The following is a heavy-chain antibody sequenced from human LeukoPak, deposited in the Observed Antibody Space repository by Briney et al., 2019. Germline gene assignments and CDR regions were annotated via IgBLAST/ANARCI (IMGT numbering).Heavy chain of an antibody. CDR3: ARLLDMVRGVRAETTFDY. CDR1: GFTFTSSA. D-gene: IGHD3-10*01. Sequence: ASVKVSCKASGFTFTSSAVQWVRQARGQRLEWIGWIVVGSGNTNYAQKFQERVTITRDMSTSTAYMELSSLRSEDTAVYYCARLLDMVRGVRAETTFDYWGQGTLVTVSS. J-gene: IGHJ4*02. V-gene: IGHV1-58*01. CDR2: IVVGSGNT.